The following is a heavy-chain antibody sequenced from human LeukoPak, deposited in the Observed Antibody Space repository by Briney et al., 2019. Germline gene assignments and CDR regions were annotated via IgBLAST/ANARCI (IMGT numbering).Heavy chain of an antibody. V-gene: IGHV4-34*01. D-gene: IGHD5-12*01. CDR2: INHSGST. CDR1: GESFSGYY. CDR3: ARAPETVAIDY. J-gene: IGHJ4*02. Sequence: PSETLSLTCAVYGESFSGYYWTWIRQPPGKGLEWIAQINHSGSTNYNPSLKSRVTISADTSKNQFSLKMNSVTAADMAVYYCARAPETVAIDYWGQGNLVTVSS.